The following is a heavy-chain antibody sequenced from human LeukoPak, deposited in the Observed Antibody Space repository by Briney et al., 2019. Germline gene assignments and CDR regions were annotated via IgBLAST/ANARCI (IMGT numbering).Heavy chain of an antibody. V-gene: IGHV3-9*01. D-gene: IGHD3-3*01. Sequence: GGSLRLSCAASGFTFDDYAMHWVRQAPGKGLEWVSGISWNSGSIGYAVSVKGRFTISRDNAKNSLYLQMNSLRAEDTALYYCAKDMLGVVTHYGMDVWGQGTTVTVSS. CDR3: AKDMLGVVTHYGMDV. CDR2: ISWNSGSI. CDR1: GFTFDDYA. J-gene: IGHJ6*02.